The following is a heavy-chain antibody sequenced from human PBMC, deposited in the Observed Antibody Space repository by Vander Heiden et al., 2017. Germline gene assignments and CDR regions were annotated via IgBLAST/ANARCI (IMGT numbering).Heavy chain of an antibody. D-gene: IGHD2-15*01. CDR3: TKDLWISHGSPYPFDY. J-gene: IGHJ4*02. V-gene: IGHV3-23*01. CDR2: ISYRGGTT. Sequence: EVQLLESGGGLVQPGGSLRLSCAAPGFMFSNYGMSWVRQAPGKGLEWVSSISYRGGTTYYTDSVKGRFTISRDNSKNTLYLQMNSLRAEDTAVYYCTKDLWISHGSPYPFDYWGQGTLVTVSS. CDR1: GFMFSNYG.